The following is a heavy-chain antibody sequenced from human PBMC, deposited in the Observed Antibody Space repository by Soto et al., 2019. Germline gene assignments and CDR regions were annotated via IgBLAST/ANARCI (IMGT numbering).Heavy chain of an antibody. V-gene: IGHV3-49*03. D-gene: IGHD6-19*01. CDR1: GFSVGDFA. Sequence: EVQLVESGGGLVQPGRSLRLSCTTSGFSVGDFALSWFRQAPGKGLEWVGLIRSNSYGGTLEYAASVEGRSTISRDDPKSTAYLEMNSLKPEDTVLYYCTRDDNGWDGGFWGQGTLVTVSS. CDR2: IRSNSYGGTL. CDR3: TRDDNGWDGGF. J-gene: IGHJ1*01.